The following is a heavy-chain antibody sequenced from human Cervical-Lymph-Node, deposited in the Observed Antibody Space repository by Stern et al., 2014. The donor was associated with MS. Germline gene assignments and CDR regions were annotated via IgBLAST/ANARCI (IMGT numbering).Heavy chain of an antibody. Sequence: VQLVESGAEVKQPGASVKVSCRASGYTFTSHGITWVRQAPGQGLEWMGWISVYNGNTNYGKKLQGRLTMTTDTYTDTVYMELRSLRSDDTAVYYCARDTSGWYGDYWGQGTLVTVSS. CDR1: GYTFTSHG. J-gene: IGHJ4*02. V-gene: IGHV1-18*01. D-gene: IGHD6-19*01. CDR2: ISVYNGNT. CDR3: ARDTSGWYGDY.